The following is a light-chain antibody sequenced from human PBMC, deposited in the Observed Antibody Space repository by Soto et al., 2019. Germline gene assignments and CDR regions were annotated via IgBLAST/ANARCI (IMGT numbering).Light chain of an antibody. Sequence: DFVMTQSPDSLAVSLGERATINCKSSQSVLYSSNNKNYLAWYQQKPGQPPKLLIYWASIRGSGVPDRFSGSGSGTDFTLTISSLQAEDVAVYYCQQYRLAPYSFGQGTKLDIK. CDR1: QSVLYSSNNKNY. V-gene: IGKV4-1*01. CDR2: WAS. J-gene: IGKJ2*03. CDR3: QQYRLAPYS.